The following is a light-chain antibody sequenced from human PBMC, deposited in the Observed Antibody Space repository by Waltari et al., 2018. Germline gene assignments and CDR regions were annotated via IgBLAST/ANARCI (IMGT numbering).Light chain of an antibody. V-gene: IGLV2-14*01. CDR2: DVS. Sequence: QSALTQPASVSGSPGQSITISCTGTSSEVGGYNYVSWYQQHHGKAPKLMIYDVSKRPSGVSNRFSGSKSGNTASLTISGLQAEDEADYYCSSYTSSSTWVFGGGTKLTVL. CDR1: SSEVGGYNY. J-gene: IGLJ3*02. CDR3: SSYTSSSTWV.